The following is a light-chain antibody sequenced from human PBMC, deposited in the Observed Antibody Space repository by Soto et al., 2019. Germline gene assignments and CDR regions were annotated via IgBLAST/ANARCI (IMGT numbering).Light chain of an antibody. CDR2: DAS. V-gene: IGKV3-11*01. CDR3: QQRSIWPPIT. J-gene: IGKJ5*01. Sequence: EIVLTQSPATLSLARGERATLSCRASQSVSNYLAWYQQKPGQAPRLLIYDASNRATGIPARFSGSGSGTDFTLTISSLEPEDFAVYYCQQRSIWPPITFGQGTRLEIK. CDR1: QSVSNY.